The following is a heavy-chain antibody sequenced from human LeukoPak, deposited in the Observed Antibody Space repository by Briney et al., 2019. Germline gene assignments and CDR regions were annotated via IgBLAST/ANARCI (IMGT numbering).Heavy chain of an antibody. V-gene: IGHV1-18*01. CDR3: ARGREGGTTMIVVVYDY. D-gene: IGHD3-22*01. CDR1: GYTFTSYG. J-gene: IGHJ4*02. Sequence: ASVKVSCKASGYTFTSYGISWVRQAPGQGLEWMGWISAYNGNTNYAQKFQGRVTMTRNTSISTAYMELSSLRSEDTAVYYCARGREGGTTMIVVVYDYWGQGTLVTVSS. CDR2: ISAYNGNT.